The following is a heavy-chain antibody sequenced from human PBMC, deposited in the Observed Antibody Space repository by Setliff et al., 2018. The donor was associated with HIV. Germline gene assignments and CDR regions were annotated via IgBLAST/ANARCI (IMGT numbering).Heavy chain of an antibody. CDR3: ASGFYYDSSGYWPFDY. Sequence: SETLSLTCSVSGGSIGSGYYWAWIRQSPGKGLEWIGSMYHSGDTHYNLSLKPRVTISLDKSKNQFSLKLNSVTAADTAVYYCASGFYYDSSGYWPFDYWGQGTLVTVSS. J-gene: IGHJ4*02. CDR2: MYHSGDT. CDR1: GGSIGSGYY. D-gene: IGHD3-22*01. V-gene: IGHV4-38-2*02.